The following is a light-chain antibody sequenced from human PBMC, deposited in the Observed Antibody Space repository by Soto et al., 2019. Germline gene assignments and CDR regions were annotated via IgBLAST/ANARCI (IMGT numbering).Light chain of an antibody. CDR1: KLGDKY. CDR3: QAWDSSYVV. CDR2: QDS. Sequence: SYELTQPPSVSVSPGQTASITRSGDKLGDKYACWYQQKPGQSPVLVIYQDSKRPSGIPERFSGSNSGNTATLTISGTQAMDEADYYCQAWDSSYVVFGGGTKVTVL. V-gene: IGLV3-1*01. J-gene: IGLJ2*01.